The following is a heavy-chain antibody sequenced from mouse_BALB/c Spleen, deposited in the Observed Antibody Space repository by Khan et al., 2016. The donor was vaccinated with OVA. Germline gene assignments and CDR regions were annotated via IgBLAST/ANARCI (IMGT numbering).Heavy chain of an antibody. J-gene: IGHJ4*01. Sequence: QIQLVQSGPELKKPGETVRISCKASGYTFTTAGMQWVQKMPGKGLKWIGWINTHSGVPKYAEDFKGRFAFSLETSASTVYLHITNLKNEDTATYFCARGGSAYYRNDGGAMDYWGQGTSVTVAS. V-gene: IGHV9-4*02. CDR2: INTHSGVP. CDR3: ARGGSAYYRNDGGAMDY. CDR1: GYTFTTAG. D-gene: IGHD2-14*01.